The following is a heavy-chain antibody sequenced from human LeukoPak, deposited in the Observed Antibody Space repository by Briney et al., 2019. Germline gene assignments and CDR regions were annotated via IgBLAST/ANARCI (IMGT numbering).Heavy chain of an antibody. V-gene: IGHV3-23*01. CDR3: AKGERQNRLASAADY. CDR2: ISASGGST. Sequence: GGSLRLSCVVSGFTFNNHAMSWVRQAPGKGLEWVSAISASGGSTYYADSVKGRFTISRDNSKNTLYLQMNSLRAEDTAVFYCAKGERQNRLASAADYWGQGALVTVSS. CDR1: GFTFNNHA. D-gene: IGHD6-13*01. J-gene: IGHJ4*02.